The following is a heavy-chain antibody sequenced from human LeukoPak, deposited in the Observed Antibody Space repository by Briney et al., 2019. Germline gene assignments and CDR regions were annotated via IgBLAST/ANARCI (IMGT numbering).Heavy chain of an antibody. D-gene: IGHD3-16*01. J-gene: IGHJ4*02. CDR3: ARDRIMPSAGEPFDY. V-gene: IGHV3-30*03. Sequence: GGSLRLSCTASGFTFSSYGMHWVRQAPGKGLEWVAVISSDGRNIYYADSVKGRFTISRDNSKNTLYLQMNSLRAEDMAVYYCARDRIMPSAGEPFDYWGQGTLVTVSS. CDR1: GFTFSSYG. CDR2: ISSDGRNI.